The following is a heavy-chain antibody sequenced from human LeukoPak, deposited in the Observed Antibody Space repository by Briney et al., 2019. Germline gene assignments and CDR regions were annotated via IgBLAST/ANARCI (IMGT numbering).Heavy chain of an antibody. Sequence: GESLKISCKGSGYSFTSYWIGWVRQMPGKGLEWMGIIYPGDTDTRYSPSFQGQVTISADKSISTAYLQWSSLKASDTAMYYCARTVGATSDAFDIWRQGTMVTVSS. D-gene: IGHD1-26*01. V-gene: IGHV5-51*01. J-gene: IGHJ3*02. CDR2: IYPGDTDT. CDR3: ARTVGATSDAFDI. CDR1: GYSFTSYW.